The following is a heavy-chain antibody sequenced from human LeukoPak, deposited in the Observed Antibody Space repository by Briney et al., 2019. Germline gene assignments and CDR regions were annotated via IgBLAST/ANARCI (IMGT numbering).Heavy chain of an antibody. V-gene: IGHV1-46*01. CDR1: GYTFTSYY. J-gene: IGHJ4*02. CDR3: ARGICGGDCYCDY. CDR2: INPSDGST. Sequence: ASVKVSCKASGYTFTSYYMHWVRQAPGQGLEWMGIINPSDGSTDYAQKFQGRVTMTRDMSTSTVYMEMSSVRSEDTAVYYCARGICGGDCYCDYWGQGTLVTVSS. D-gene: IGHD2-21*02.